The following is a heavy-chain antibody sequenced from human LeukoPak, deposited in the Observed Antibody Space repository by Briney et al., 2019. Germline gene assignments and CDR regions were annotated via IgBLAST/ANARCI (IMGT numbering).Heavy chain of an antibody. V-gene: IGHV3-23*01. Sequence: GGSLRLSCAASGFTFSSYAMSWVRQAPGKGLEWVSAISGSGGSTYYADSVKGRFTISRDNVQNSLYLQMNSLRAEDTAVYYCAKDLQGQDFWSGHPFDYWGQGTLVTVSS. J-gene: IGHJ4*02. CDR3: AKDLQGQDFWSGHPFDY. D-gene: IGHD3-3*01. CDR2: ISGSGGST. CDR1: GFTFSSYA.